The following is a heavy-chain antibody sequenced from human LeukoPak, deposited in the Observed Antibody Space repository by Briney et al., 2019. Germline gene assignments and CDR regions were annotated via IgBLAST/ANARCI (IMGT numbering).Heavy chain of an antibody. V-gene: IGHV3-23*01. CDR3: ARGVTVTTDF. D-gene: IGHD4-17*01. J-gene: IGHJ4*02. CDR1: GFFFSNYD. CDR2: LSSSGGST. Sequence: GGSLRLSCVASGFFFSNYDMNWVRQAQGKGLEWVSGLSSSGGSTFYADSVKGRFTISRDNSKNTVYLQMNSLRGEDTAIYYCARGVTVTTDFWGQGTLVTVSS.